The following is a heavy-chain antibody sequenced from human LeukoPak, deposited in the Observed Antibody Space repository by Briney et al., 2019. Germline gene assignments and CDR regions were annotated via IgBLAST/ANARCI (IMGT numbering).Heavy chain of an antibody. CDR1: GGSFSGYY. CDR3: ARHDGAYDILTGYYNYYYYYMDV. J-gene: IGHJ6*03. Sequence: SETLSLTCAVYGGSFSGYYWSWIRQPPGKGLEWIGEINHSGSTNYNPSLKSRVTISVDTSKNQFSLKLSSVTAADTAVYYCARHDGAYDILTGYYNYYYYYMDVWGKGTTVTVSS. CDR2: INHSGST. D-gene: IGHD3-9*01. V-gene: IGHV4-34*01.